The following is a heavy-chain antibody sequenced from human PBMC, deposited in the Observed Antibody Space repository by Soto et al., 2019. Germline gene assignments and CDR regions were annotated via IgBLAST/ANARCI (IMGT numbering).Heavy chain of an antibody. V-gene: IGHV4-34*01. Sequence: SETLALSCAFYVGSFNGYYWTWIRQPPGKGLEWIGEITHSGSTNYNPSLKSRVTISVDTSKNQFSLNLNSVTAADTAVYYCARSSVRGWSYWGQGTLVTVSS. D-gene: IGHD3-10*02. CDR2: ITHSGST. CDR1: VGSFNGYY. CDR3: ARSSVRGWSY. J-gene: IGHJ4*02.